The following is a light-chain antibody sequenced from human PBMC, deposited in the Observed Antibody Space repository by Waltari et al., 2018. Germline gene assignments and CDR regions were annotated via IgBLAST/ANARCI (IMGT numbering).Light chain of an antibody. CDR1: QSVSSSY. V-gene: IGKV3-20*01. J-gene: IGKJ5*01. Sequence: EIVLTQSPGTLSFSPGERATLSGRASQSVSSSYLAWYQQKPGQAPRLLIYGASSRATGIPDRFSGSGSGTDFTLTISRLEPEDFAVYYCQQYGSSRGITFGQGTRLEIK. CDR3: QQYGSSRGIT. CDR2: GAS.